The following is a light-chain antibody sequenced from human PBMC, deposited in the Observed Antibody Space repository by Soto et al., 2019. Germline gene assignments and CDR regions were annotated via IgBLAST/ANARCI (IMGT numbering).Light chain of an antibody. V-gene: IGKV1-33*01. CDR2: DAS. CDR1: QDISNY. Sequence: DIQMTQSPSSLSASVGDRVTITCQASQDISNYLNWYQQKPGKAPKLLIYDASNLETGVTSRFSGSGSGTDFTFTISSLQPEDIATYYCQQYDNLPLSCGGGTKVEIK. J-gene: IGKJ4*01. CDR3: QQYDNLPLS.